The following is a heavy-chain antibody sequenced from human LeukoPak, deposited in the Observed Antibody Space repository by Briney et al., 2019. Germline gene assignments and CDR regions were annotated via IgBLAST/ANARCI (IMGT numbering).Heavy chain of an antibody. D-gene: IGHD3-10*01. Sequence: SVKVSCKASGGTFSSYAISWVRQAPGQGLEWMGGIIPIFGTANYAQKFQGRVTITADESTSTAYMELSSLRSEDTAVYCCASQGMVRGVMSNWFDPWGQGTLVTVSS. CDR2: IIPIFGTA. V-gene: IGHV1-69*13. CDR3: ASQGMVRGVMSNWFDP. J-gene: IGHJ5*02. CDR1: GGTFSSYA.